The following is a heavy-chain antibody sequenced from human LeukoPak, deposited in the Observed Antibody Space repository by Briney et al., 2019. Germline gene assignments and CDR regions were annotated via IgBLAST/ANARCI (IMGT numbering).Heavy chain of an antibody. CDR2: IYPGDSDT. Sequence: GESLKISCKGSGYNFANYWIGWVRQMPGKGLEWMGIIYPGDSDTRYSPSLQGQVTISADKSINTAYLQWSSLKASDTAMYYCARRMLRGAIVGQPFDYWGQGTLVTVSS. CDR3: ARRMLRGAIVGQPFDY. J-gene: IGHJ4*02. CDR1: GYNFANYW. D-gene: IGHD3-10*01. V-gene: IGHV5-51*01.